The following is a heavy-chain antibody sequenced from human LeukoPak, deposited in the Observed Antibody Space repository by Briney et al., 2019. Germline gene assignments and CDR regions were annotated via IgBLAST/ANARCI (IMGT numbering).Heavy chain of an antibody. CDR2: ISSSGSTI. Sequence: RGSLRLSCAASGFTFSSYEMNWVRQAPGKGLEWVSYISSSGSTIYYADSVKGRFTISRNNSKNTLYLQMNSLRAEDTAVYYCAKAGGWELRGRAFDYWGQGTLVTVSS. D-gene: IGHD1-26*01. V-gene: IGHV3-48*03. J-gene: IGHJ4*02. CDR1: GFTFSSYE. CDR3: AKAGGWELRGRAFDY.